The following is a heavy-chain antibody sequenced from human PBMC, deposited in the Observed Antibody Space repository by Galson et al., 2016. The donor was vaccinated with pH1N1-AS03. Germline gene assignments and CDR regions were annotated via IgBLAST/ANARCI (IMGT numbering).Heavy chain of an antibody. V-gene: IGHV3-21*01. CDR1: AFTFSTYS. Sequence: SLRLSCAASAFTFSTYSMNWVRQAPGKGLEWVSFISRSGNYIYYADSVKGRFTISRDNAKNSLYLQMNSLRAEDTAVYFGVRALTGSSGTHPYTFDYWGQGTLVIVSS. CDR2: ISRSGNYI. J-gene: IGHJ4*02. CDR3: VRALTGSSGTHPYTFDY. D-gene: IGHD3-10*01.